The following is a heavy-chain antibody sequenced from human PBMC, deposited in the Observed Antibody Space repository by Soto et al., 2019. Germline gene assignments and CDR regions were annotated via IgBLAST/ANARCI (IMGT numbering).Heavy chain of an antibody. CDR2: INAFNGNT. CDR3: ARDWENSGWGGGRGMDV. CDR1: GYTFTSYS. Sequence: QVQLVQSGAEVKTPGASVKVSCKASGYTFTSYSISWMRQAPGQGLEWMGWINAFNGNTNYAPKFQGRVTMTTDTSPSIVYMAGRGLRSDEPAVYYCARDWENSGWGGGRGMDVWGQGTTVIVSS. J-gene: IGHJ6*02. V-gene: IGHV1-18*01. D-gene: IGHD3-10*01.